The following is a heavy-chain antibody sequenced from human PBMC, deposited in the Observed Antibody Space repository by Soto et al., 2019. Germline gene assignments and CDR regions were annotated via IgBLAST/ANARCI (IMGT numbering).Heavy chain of an antibody. J-gene: IGHJ6*02. CDR3: ARGPFFTDIVVVPAAKTTKGYYYYGMDV. CDR1: GGSFSGYY. D-gene: IGHD2-2*01. V-gene: IGHV4-34*01. CDR2: INHSGST. Sequence: SETLSLTCAVYGGSFSGYYWSWIRQPPGKGLEWIGEINHSGSTNYNPSLKSRVTISVDTSKNQFSLKLSFVTAADTAVYYCARGPFFTDIVVVPAAKTTKGYYYYGMDVWGQGTTVTVSS.